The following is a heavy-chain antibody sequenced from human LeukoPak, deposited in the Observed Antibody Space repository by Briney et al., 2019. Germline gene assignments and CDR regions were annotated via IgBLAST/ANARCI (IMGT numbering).Heavy chain of an antibody. D-gene: IGHD3-22*01. V-gene: IGHV1-2*02. Sequence: GASVKVSCKASGYTFTGYYMHWVRQAPGQGLEWMGWINPNSGGTNYAQKFQGRVTMTRDTSISTAYMELSRLRSDDTAVYYCARDRGYDSSGYYYKKYNWFYPWGQGTLVTVSS. CDR1: GYTFTGYY. J-gene: IGHJ5*02. CDR3: ARDRGYDSSGYYYKKYNWFYP. CDR2: INPNSGGT.